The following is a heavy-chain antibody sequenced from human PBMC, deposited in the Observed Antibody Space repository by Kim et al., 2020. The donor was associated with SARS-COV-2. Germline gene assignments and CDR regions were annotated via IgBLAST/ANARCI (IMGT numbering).Heavy chain of an antibody. CDR2: ISYDGSNK. Sequence: GGSLRLSCAASGFTFSSYGMHWVRQAPGKGLEWVAVISYDGSNKYYADSVKGRFTISRDNSKNTLYLQMNSLRAEDTAVYYCAKPLRIQLWLASIIDYWGQGTLVTVSS. J-gene: IGHJ4*02. D-gene: IGHD5-18*01. V-gene: IGHV3-30*18. CDR3: AKPLRIQLWLASIIDY. CDR1: GFTFSSYG.